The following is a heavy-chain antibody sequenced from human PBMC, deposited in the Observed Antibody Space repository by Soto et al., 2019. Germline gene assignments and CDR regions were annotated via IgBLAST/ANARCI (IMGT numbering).Heavy chain of an antibody. Sequence: GGSLRLSCAASGFTFSSYSMNWVRQAPGKGLEWVSSISSSSSYIYYADSVKGRFTISRDNAKNSLYLQMNSLRAEDTAVYYCARDPYGSGSYFYWGQGTLVTVSS. V-gene: IGHV3-21*01. CDR2: ISSSSSYI. CDR3: ARDPYGSGSYFY. J-gene: IGHJ4*02. CDR1: GFTFSSYS. D-gene: IGHD3-10*01.